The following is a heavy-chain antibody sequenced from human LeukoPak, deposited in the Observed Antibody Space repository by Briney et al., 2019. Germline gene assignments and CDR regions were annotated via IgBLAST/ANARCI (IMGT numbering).Heavy chain of an antibody. CDR3: ASPPVGDGYNRGAFDI. J-gene: IGHJ3*02. CDR1: GFTVSSNY. Sequence: RAGGSLRLSCAASGFTVSSNYMSWVRQAPGKGLEWVSVIYSGGSTYYADSVKGRFTISRDNSKNTLYLQMNSLRAEDTAVYYCASPPVGDGYNRGAFDIWGQGTMVTVSS. D-gene: IGHD5-24*01. CDR2: IYSGGST. V-gene: IGHV3-66*01.